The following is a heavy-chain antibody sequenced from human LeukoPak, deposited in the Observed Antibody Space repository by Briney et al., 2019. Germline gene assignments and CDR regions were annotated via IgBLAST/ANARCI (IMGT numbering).Heavy chain of an antibody. CDR1: GGSISSYY. V-gene: IGHV4-4*07. Sequence: PSETLSLTCTVSGGSISSYYWSWIRQPAGKGLEWIGRIYTSGSTNYNPSLKSRVTMSVDTSKNQFSLKLSSVTAADTAVYYCARESITMVRGHTTLYYYYYMDVWGKGTTVTISS. D-gene: IGHD3-10*01. CDR3: ARESITMVRGHTTLYYYYYMDV. CDR2: IYTSGST. J-gene: IGHJ6*03.